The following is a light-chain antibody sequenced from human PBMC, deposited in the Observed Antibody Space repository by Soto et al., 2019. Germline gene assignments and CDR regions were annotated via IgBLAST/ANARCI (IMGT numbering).Light chain of an antibody. V-gene: IGKV1-5*01. CDR1: QSISTW. Sequence: DIQMTQSPSTLSASVGDRVTITCRASQSISTWLAWYQQKIGKAPKLLIYDASTLESRVPSRFSGSGSGTEFTLTISSLQPDDFAPYYCQQYLTYSSLTFGGGTKVEIK. J-gene: IGKJ4*01. CDR3: QQYLTYSSLT. CDR2: DAS.